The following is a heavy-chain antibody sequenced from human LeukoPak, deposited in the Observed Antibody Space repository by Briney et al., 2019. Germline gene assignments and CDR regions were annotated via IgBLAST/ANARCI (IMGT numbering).Heavy chain of an antibody. V-gene: IGHV1-2*02. CDR3: ARDVAYDSSGYYAFDY. Sequence: ASVKVSCKASGYTFTSYGISWVRQAPGQGLEWMGWINPNSGGTNYAQKFQGRVTMTRDTSISTAYMELSRLRSDDTAVYYCARDVAYDSSGYYAFDYWGQGTLVTVSS. D-gene: IGHD3-22*01. J-gene: IGHJ4*02. CDR1: GYTFTSYG. CDR2: INPNSGGT.